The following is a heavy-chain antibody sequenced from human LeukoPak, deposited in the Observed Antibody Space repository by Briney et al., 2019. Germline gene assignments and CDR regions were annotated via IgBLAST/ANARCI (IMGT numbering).Heavy chain of an antibody. CDR1: GGSLSSYY. V-gene: IGHV4-34*01. J-gene: IGHJ4*02. Sequence: SETLSLTCTVSGGSLSSYYWSWIRQPPGKGLEWIGEINHSGSTNYNPSLKSRVTISVDTSKNQFSLNLSSVTAADTAVYYCARDGRGLDYWGQGTLVTVSS. CDR3: ARDGRGLDY. D-gene: IGHD3-10*01. CDR2: INHSGST.